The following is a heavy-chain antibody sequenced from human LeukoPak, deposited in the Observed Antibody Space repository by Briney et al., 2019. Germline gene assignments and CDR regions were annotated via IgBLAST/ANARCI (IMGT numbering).Heavy chain of an antibody. CDR1: GLTVTTNY. D-gene: IGHD5-12*01. CDR3: ASNDYPITYQYMDV. CDR2: MYSRGKT. J-gene: IGHJ6*03. V-gene: IGHV3-66*02. Sequence: QTGESLKISCAASGLTVTTNYVSWVRQAPGKGLEWVSVMYSRGKTYYADSVKGRFTISRDISTNMVHLQMNSLRTEDTAMYFCASNDYPITYQYMDVWGTGTTVTVSS.